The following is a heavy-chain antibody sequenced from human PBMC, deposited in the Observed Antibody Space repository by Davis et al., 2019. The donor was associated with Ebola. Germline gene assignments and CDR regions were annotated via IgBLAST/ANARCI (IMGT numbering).Heavy chain of an antibody. V-gene: IGHV3-23*01. CDR1: GFTFSTYS. Sequence: GGSLRLSCAASGFTFSTYSMSWVRQAPGKGLEWVSTISATGEGTYYADSVKGRFTSSRDNSKSMVYLQARSLRAEDTALYYCAKANNGWSYDVFDVWGLGTMVIVSS. CDR2: ISATGEGT. CDR3: AKANNGWSYDVFDV. D-gene: IGHD6-19*01. J-gene: IGHJ3*01.